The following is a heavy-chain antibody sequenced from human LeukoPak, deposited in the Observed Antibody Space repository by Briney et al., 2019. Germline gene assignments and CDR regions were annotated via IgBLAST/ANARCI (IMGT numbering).Heavy chain of an antibody. D-gene: IGHD3-10*01. Sequence: KPSETLSLTCTVSGGSISSSSYYWGWIRQPPGKGLEWIGSIYYSGSTYYNPSLKSRVTISVDTSKNQFSLKLSSVTAADTAVYYCARVVGGLLWFGELSGGRYFQHWGQGTLVTVSS. CDR3: ARVVGGLLWFGELSGGRYFQH. CDR1: GGSISSSSYY. CDR2: IYYSGST. J-gene: IGHJ1*01. V-gene: IGHV4-39*07.